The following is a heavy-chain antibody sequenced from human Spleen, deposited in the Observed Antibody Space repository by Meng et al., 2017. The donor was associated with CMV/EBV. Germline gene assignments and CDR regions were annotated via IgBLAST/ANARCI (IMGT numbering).Heavy chain of an antibody. CDR2: IYWDDDK. CDR1: GFSFSTSGVG. D-gene: IGHD6-19*01. Sequence: HITLKESGPTLVKPTQTLTLTCTFSGFSFSTSGVGVGWIRQPPGKALEWLALIYWDDDKRYSPSLKSRLTITKDTSKNQVVLTMTNMDPVDTATYYCAHLNSSGRYFDYWGQGTLVTVSS. V-gene: IGHV2-5*02. CDR3: AHLNSSGRYFDY. J-gene: IGHJ4*02.